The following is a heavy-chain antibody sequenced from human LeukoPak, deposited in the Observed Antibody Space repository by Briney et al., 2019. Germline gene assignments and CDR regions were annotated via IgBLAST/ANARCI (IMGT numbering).Heavy chain of an antibody. J-gene: IGHJ6*02. V-gene: IGHV1-69*01. CDR2: IIPIFGTA. CDR3: AKSDDILTGYYMGYYYSGMDV. Sequence: SSVKVSCKASGGTFSSYAISWVRQAPGQGLEWMGWIIPIFGTANYAQKFQGRVTITADESTSTAYMELSSLRSEDTAVYYCAKSDDILTGYYMGYYYSGMDVWGQGTTVTVSS. D-gene: IGHD3-9*01. CDR1: GGTFSSYA.